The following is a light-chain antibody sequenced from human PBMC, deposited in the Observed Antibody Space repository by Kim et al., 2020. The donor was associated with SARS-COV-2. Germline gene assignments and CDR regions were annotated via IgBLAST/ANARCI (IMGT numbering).Light chain of an antibody. Sequence: SVALGKPARITCGGNNIGNKNVHWYQQKPGQAPILVIYRDTNRPSGIPERFSGSNSGNTATLTISRAQAGDESDYYCQVWDSSIGVFGGGTQLTVL. CDR1: NIGNKN. J-gene: IGLJ2*01. CDR2: RDT. V-gene: IGLV3-9*01. CDR3: QVWDSSIGV.